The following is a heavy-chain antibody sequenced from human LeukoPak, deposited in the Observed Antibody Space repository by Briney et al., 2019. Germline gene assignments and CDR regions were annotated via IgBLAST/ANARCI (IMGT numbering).Heavy chain of an antibody. V-gene: IGHV3-30*02. CDR1: GFTFSSYG. CDR2: IRYDGSNK. D-gene: IGHD3-16*01. Sequence: GGSLRLSCAASGFTFSSYGMHWVRQAPGKGLEWVAFIRYDGSNKYYADSVKGRFTISRDNSKNTLYLQMNSLRTEDTAVYYCARDPQNIWGRLFDSWGQGTLVTVSS. CDR3: ARDPQNIWGRLFDS. J-gene: IGHJ4*02.